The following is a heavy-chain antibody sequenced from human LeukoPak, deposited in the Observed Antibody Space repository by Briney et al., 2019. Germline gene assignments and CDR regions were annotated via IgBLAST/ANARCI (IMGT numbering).Heavy chain of an antibody. Sequence: ASVKVSFKASGYTFTSYGISWVRQAPGQGLEWMGWISAYNGNTNYAQKLQGRVTMTTDTSTSTAYMELRSLRSDDTAVYYCASLEPGYYFDYWGQGTLVTVSS. V-gene: IGHV1-18*01. CDR2: ISAYNGNT. D-gene: IGHD5-24*01. J-gene: IGHJ4*02. CDR3: ASLEPGYYFDY. CDR1: GYTFTSYG.